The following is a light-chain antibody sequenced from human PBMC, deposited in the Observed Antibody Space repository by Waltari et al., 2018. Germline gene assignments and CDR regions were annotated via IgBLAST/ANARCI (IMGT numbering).Light chain of an antibody. J-gene: IGKJ1*01. CDR2: WAS. Sequence: DIVMTQSPDSLAVSLGERATSNCKSSQSVLYSSNDKNYLAWYQQKPGQPPKLLIYWASTRESGVPDRFSGSGSGTDFTLTISSLQAEDVAVYYCQQYYSIDRTFGQGTKVEIK. CDR1: QSVLYSSNDKNY. CDR3: QQYYSIDRT. V-gene: IGKV4-1*01.